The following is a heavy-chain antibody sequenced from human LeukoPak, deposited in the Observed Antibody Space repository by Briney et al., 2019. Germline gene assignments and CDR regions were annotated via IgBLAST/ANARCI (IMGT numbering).Heavy chain of an antibody. CDR3: ARDLHDVIAAAAGSCGY. Sequence: ASVKVSCKASGYTFTSHGISWVRQAPGQGLEWMGWISAYNGNTNYAQKLQGRVTMTTDTSTSTAYMELRSLRSDDTAVYYCARDLHDVIAAAAGSCGYWGQGTLVTVSS. D-gene: IGHD6-13*01. V-gene: IGHV1-18*01. CDR2: ISAYNGNT. CDR1: GYTFTSHG. J-gene: IGHJ4*02.